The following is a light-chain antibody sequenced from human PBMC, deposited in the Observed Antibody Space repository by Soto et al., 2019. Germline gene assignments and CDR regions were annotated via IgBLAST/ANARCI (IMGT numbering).Light chain of an antibody. V-gene: IGKV2-28*01. J-gene: IGKJ5*01. Sequence: DIVMTQSPLSLPVTPGEPASISCRSSQSLLHSNGYNYLDWYLQKPGQSPQLLIYLGSNRASGVPDRFSGSGLGTDFTLTISSLQPEDFATYYCQQTYDTPITFGQGTRLEIK. CDR3: QQTYDTPIT. CDR1: QSLLHSNGYNY. CDR2: LGS.